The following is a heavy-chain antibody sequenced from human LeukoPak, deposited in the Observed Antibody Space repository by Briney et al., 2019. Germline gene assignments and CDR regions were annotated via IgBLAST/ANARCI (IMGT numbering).Heavy chain of an antibody. J-gene: IGHJ6*02. D-gene: IGHD4/OR15-4a*01. V-gene: IGHV3-13*01. CDR1: GFTFSSYD. Sequence: PGGSLRLSCAASGFTFSSYDMHWVRQATGKGLEWVSAIGTAGDTYYPGSVRGRFTISRENAKNSLYLQMNSLRAGDTAVYYCARDGTMAGLYGMDVWGQGTTVTVSS. CDR3: ARDGTMAGLYGMDV. CDR2: IGTAGDT.